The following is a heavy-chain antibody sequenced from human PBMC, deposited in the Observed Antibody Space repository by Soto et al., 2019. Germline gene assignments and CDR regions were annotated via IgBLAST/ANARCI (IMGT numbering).Heavy chain of an antibody. D-gene: IGHD5-18*01. CDR2: ISAYNGNT. CDR3: ERETALNVNTAQKFDY. V-gene: IGHV1-18*01. J-gene: IGHJ4*02. Sequence: QVQLVQSGAEVKKPGASVKVSCKVSGYTFTSYGISWVRQAPGQGLEWMGWISAYNGNTNYAQRLQGRVTLTTDTSTSTAYMELRSLRSDDTAVYFCERETALNVNTAQKFDYWGQGTLVNVSS. CDR1: GYTFTSYG.